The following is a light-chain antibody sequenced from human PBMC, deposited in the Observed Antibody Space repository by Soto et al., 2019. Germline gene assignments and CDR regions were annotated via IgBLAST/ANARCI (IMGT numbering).Light chain of an antibody. CDR2: GAS. J-gene: IGKJ3*01. V-gene: IGKV3-20*01. CDR1: QSVTSSY. Sequence: EIVLTQSPGTLSLSPGERATLSCRASQSVTSSYLAWYRQKPGQAPRLLIYGASSRATGIPDRFSGSGSGTDFTLTISRLEPEDFAVYYCQQYGTSPLTCCPGTKVDIK. CDR3: QQYGTSPLT.